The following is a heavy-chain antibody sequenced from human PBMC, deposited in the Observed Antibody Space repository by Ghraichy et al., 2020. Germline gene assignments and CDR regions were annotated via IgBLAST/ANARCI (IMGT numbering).Heavy chain of an antibody. V-gene: IGHV3-9*01. J-gene: IGHJ4*02. CDR1: GFTFGDYG. D-gene: IGHD3-10*01. CDR3: AKDLGRHRPYDY. Sequence: LNISCTGSGFTFGDYGMHWVRQAPGKGLEWISMISDKSDAIGYADSVKGRFTTSRDNAKNSLYLQLNSLRAEDTAFYYCAKDLGRHRPYDYWGQGTLVTVSS. CDR2: ISDKSDAI.